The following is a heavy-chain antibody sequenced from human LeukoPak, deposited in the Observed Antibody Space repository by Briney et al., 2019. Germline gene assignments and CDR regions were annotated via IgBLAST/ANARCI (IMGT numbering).Heavy chain of an antibody. D-gene: IGHD6-13*01. Sequence: PGGSLRLSCAASGFTFSSYSMNWVRQAPGKGLEWVSSISSSSSYIYYADSVKGRFTISRDNAKNSLYLQMNSLRAEDTAVYYCASGDGSSPWSDYWGQGTLVTVSS. CDR3: ASGDGSSPWSDY. J-gene: IGHJ4*02. CDR2: ISSSSSYI. CDR1: GFTFSSYS. V-gene: IGHV3-21*01.